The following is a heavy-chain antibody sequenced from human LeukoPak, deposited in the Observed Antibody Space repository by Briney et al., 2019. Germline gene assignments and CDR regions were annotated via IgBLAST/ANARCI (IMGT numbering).Heavy chain of an antibody. CDR3: VRDFGTYAVWGYFDY. J-gene: IGHJ4*02. CDR2: INTDGSST. CDR1: GFTFSSYW. Sequence: PGGSLRLSCAASGFTFSSYWMHWVRQAPGKGLVWGSRINTDGSSTSYADSVKGRFSISRDNAKNTLYLQMNSLRADDTAVYYCVRDFGTYAVWGYFDYWGQGTLVTVSS. D-gene: IGHD3-3*01. V-gene: IGHV3-74*01.